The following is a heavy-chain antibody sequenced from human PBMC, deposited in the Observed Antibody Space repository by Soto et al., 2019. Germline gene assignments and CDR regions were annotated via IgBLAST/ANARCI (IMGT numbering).Heavy chain of an antibody. V-gene: IGHV3-7*01. J-gene: IGHJ4*02. CDR1: GFTFSSYW. D-gene: IGHD2-2*01. CDR3: ARDALQDIVVVPAAMDHYFDY. CDR2: IKQDGSEK. Sequence: EVQLVESGGGLVQPGGSLRLSCAASGFTFSSYWMSWVRQAPGKGLEWVANIKQDGSEKYYVDSVKGRFTISRDNAKNSLYLQMNSLRAEDTAVYYCARDALQDIVVVPAAMDHYFDYWGQGTLVTVSS.